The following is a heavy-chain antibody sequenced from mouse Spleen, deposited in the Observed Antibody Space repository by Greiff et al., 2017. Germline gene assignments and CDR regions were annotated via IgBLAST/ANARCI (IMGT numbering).Heavy chain of an antibody. CDR3: ARDGNYAPFDV. J-gene: IGHJ1*01. D-gene: IGHD2-1*01. CDR2: ISYSGST. V-gene: IGHV3-1*01. Sequence: DVQLVESGPGMVKPSQSLSLTCTVTGYSITSGYDWHWIRHFPGNKLEWMGYISYSGSTNYNPSLKSRISITHDTSKNHFFLKLNSVTTEDTATYYCARDGNYAPFDVWGAGTTVTVSS. CDR1: GYSITSGYD.